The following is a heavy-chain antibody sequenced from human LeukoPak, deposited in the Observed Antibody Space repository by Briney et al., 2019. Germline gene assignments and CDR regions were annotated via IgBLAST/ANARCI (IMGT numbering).Heavy chain of an antibody. J-gene: IGHJ3*02. CDR2: ISSSSSYI. D-gene: IGHD3-10*01. CDR3: ARGRRKAMVRGVNYHYAFDI. Sequence: PGGSLRLSCAASGFTFSSYSMNWVRQAPGKGLEWVSSISSSSSYIYYADSVKGRFTISRDNAKNSLYLQMNSLRAEDTAVYYCARGRRKAMVRGVNYHYAFDIWGQGTMVTVSS. CDR1: GFTFSSYS. V-gene: IGHV3-21*01.